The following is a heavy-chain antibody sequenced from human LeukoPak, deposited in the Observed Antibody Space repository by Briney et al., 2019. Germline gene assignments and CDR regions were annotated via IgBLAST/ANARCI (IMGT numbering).Heavy chain of an antibody. CDR3: ARVLAFCDGDCYESPQDDY. Sequence: SETLSLTCTVSGGSISSSSYYWGWIRQPPGKGLEWIGSIYYSGSTYYNPSLKSRVTISVDTSKNQFSLKLSSVTAADTAVYYCARVLAFCDGDCYESPQDDYWGQGTLVTVSS. V-gene: IGHV4-39*07. D-gene: IGHD2-21*02. CDR1: GGSISSSSYY. CDR2: IYYSGST. J-gene: IGHJ4*02.